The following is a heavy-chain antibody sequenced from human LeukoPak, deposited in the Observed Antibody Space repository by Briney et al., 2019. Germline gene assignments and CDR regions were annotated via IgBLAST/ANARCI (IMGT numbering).Heavy chain of an antibody. D-gene: IGHD1-1*01. Sequence: PGGSLRLSCTASGLTFGDYGMAWVRQAPGKGLEWVGFIRSKAYGGATENAASVKGRFSISRDDSKNIAYLQMNSLKTEDTAMYHCARVLEFPGYYYFYMDVWGNGTTVTVSS. CDR3: ARVLEFPGYYYFYMDV. J-gene: IGHJ6*03. CDR1: GLTFGDYG. V-gene: IGHV3-49*04. CDR2: IRSKAYGGAT.